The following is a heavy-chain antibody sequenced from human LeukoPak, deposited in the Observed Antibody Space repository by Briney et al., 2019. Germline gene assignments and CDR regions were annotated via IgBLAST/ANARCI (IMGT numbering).Heavy chain of an antibody. CDR3: ARDRQGGLIDY. CDR1: GFTFSSYA. J-gene: IGHJ4*02. Sequence: GGSLRLSCAAPGFTFSSYAMHWVRQAPGKGLEWVAVISYDGSNKYYADSVKGRFTISRDNSKNTLYLQMNSLRAEDTAVYYCARDRQGGLIDYWGQGTLVTVSS. V-gene: IGHV3-30-3*01. D-gene: IGHD2-15*01. CDR2: ISYDGSNK.